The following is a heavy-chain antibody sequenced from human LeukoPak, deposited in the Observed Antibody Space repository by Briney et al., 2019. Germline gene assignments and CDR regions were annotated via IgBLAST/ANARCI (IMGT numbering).Heavy chain of an antibody. D-gene: IGHD4-11*01. CDR1: GYTFTSYD. Sequence: ASVTVSCKASGYTFTSYDINWVRQATGQGLEWMGWLNPNSGNTGYTQKFQGRVTITRDISRSTAYMELSSLRSEDTAVYYCARGSNSVHNWFDPWGQGTLVTVSS. CDR3: ARGSNSVHNWFDP. J-gene: IGHJ5*02. CDR2: LNPNSGNT. V-gene: IGHV1-8*03.